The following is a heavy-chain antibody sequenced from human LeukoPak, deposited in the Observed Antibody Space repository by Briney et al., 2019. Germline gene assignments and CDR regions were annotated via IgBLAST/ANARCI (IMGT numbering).Heavy chain of an antibody. J-gene: IGHJ6*02. V-gene: IGHV1-2*04. CDR2: INPNSGGT. Sequence: ASVKVSCKASGYTFTGYYMHWVRQAPGQGLEWMGWINPNSGGTNYAQKFQGWVTMTRDTSISTAYMELSRLRSDDTAVYYCARAPGGAAAGTSHYYYGMDVWGQGTTVTVSS. CDR3: ARAPGGAAAGTSHYYYGMDV. D-gene: IGHD6-13*01. CDR1: GYTFTGYY.